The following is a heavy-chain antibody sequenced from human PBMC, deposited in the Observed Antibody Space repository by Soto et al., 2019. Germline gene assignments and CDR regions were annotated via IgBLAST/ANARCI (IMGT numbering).Heavy chain of an antibody. V-gene: IGHV3-21*01. D-gene: IGHD3-3*01. CDR2: ISSSSYI. Sequence: PGGSLRLSCAASGFTFSSYSMNWVRQAPGKGLEWVSSISSSSYIYYADSVKGRFTISRDNAKNSLYLQMNSLRAEDTAVYYCARDGPTIFGVVTFEAYYMDVWGKGTTVTVSS. CDR3: ARDGPTIFGVVTFEAYYMDV. CDR1: GFTFSSYS. J-gene: IGHJ6*03.